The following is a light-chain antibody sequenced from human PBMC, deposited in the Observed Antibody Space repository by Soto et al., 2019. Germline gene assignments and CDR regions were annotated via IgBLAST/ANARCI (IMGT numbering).Light chain of an antibody. J-gene: IGLJ1*01. Sequence: QSVLTQPHSVSGTPGQRVTISCSGSSSNIGSYSVHWFQQVPGTAPKPLIYSSNQRPSGVPERFSGSKSGTSASLAISGLQSEDEADYYCAAWDDSLNGHVVGAGTKLTVL. CDR3: AAWDDSLNGHV. CDR2: SSN. CDR1: SSNIGSYS. V-gene: IGLV1-44*01.